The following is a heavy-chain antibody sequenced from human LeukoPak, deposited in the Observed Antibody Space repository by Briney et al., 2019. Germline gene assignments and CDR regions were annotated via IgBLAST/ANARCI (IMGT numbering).Heavy chain of an antibody. J-gene: IGHJ4*02. CDR3: ARESVVVTAHYDY. CDR2: ISSSSSTI. D-gene: IGHD2-21*02. CDR1: GFTFSGYS. Sequence: PGGSLRLSCAGSGFTFSGYSMNWVRQAPGKGLEWVSYISSSSSTIYYADSVKGRFTMSRDNAKNSLYLRMNSLRAEDTAVYYCARESVVVTAHYDYWGQGTLVTVSS. V-gene: IGHV3-48*01.